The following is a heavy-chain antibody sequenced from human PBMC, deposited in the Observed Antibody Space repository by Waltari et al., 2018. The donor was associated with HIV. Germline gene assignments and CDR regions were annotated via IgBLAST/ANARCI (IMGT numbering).Heavy chain of an antibody. J-gene: IGHJ6*02. V-gene: IGHV3-21*01. CDR2: ISTSSSYI. CDR3: AREKRFTYYGLDV. Sequence: APGKGLERVSSISTSSSYIYHTDSVKGRFTISRDNAKNSLYLQMNSLRVEDTAVYYCAREKRFTYYGLDVWGQGTTVTVSS. D-gene: IGHD3-3*01.